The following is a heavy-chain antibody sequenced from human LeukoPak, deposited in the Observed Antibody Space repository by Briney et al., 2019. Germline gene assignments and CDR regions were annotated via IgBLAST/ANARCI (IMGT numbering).Heavy chain of an antibody. CDR3: AKGGRYSYRSAYFDY. D-gene: IGHD5-18*01. CDR1: GFTFSTYA. J-gene: IGHJ4*02. V-gene: IGHV3-23*01. Sequence: GGSLRLSCAASGFTFSTYAMSWVRQAPGKGLEWVSGISGSGASTYYADSVKGRFTISRDNSENTLYLQMHSLRAEDTAIYYCAKGGRYSYRSAYFDYWGQGTLVTVSS. CDR2: ISGSGAST.